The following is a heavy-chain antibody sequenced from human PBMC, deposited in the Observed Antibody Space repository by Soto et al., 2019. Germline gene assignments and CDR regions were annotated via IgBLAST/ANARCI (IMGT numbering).Heavy chain of an antibody. CDR3: AKDSSAAFDY. Sequence: LILSCVASGFTLRTSGMHWVRQAPSKGLEWVAVISHDGSNQFYAESVKGRFTISRDNSKNMLYLQMNSLRADDSAVYFCAKDSSAAFDYWGQGTVVIGSS. V-gene: IGHV3-30*18. CDR1: GFTLRTSG. CDR2: ISHDGSNQ. J-gene: IGHJ4*02. D-gene: IGHD6-25*01.